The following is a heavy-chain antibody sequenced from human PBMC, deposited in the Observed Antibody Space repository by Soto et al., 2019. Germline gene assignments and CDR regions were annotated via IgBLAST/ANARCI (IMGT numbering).Heavy chain of an antibody. CDR3: ARGRYYDSSAYFKFDF. J-gene: IGHJ4*02. V-gene: IGHV4-59*01. CDR1: GGSIRTYY. Sequence: SETLSLTCTVSGGSIRTYYWSWIRQPPGKGLEWIGYVYNSGSTNYNPSLKSRVIISVDTSKNQFSLKLNSVTAADTAVYYCARGRYYDSSAYFKFDFWGQGTLVTVSS. D-gene: IGHD3-22*01. CDR2: VYNSGST.